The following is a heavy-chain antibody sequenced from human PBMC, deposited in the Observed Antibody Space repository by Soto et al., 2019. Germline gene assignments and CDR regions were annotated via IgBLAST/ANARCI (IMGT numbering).Heavy chain of an antibody. J-gene: IGHJ3*02. CDR1: GGSISSSSYY. CDR3: ARRYGKNAFDI. D-gene: IGHD5-18*01. V-gene: IGHV4-39*01. CDR2: IHYSGST. Sequence: SETLSLTCTVSGGSISSSSYYWGWIRQPPGKGLEWIGSIHYSGSTYYNPSLKSRVTISGDTSKKQFSLKLSSVTAADTAVYYCARRYGKNAFDIWGQGTMVTVSS.